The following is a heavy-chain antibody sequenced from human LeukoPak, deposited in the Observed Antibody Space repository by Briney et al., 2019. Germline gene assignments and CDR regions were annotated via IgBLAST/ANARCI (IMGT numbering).Heavy chain of an antibody. Sequence: GSLRLSCAASGFTFSSYAIHWVRQAPGKGLEWVAVISYDGSNKYYADSAKGRFTISRDNSKNTLYLQMNSLRAEDTAVYYCARETGSAVGSTDFDYWGQGTLVTVSS. CDR1: GFTFSSYA. CDR2: ISYDGSNK. CDR3: ARETGSAVGSTDFDY. V-gene: IGHV3-30-3*01. D-gene: IGHD4-17*01. J-gene: IGHJ4*02.